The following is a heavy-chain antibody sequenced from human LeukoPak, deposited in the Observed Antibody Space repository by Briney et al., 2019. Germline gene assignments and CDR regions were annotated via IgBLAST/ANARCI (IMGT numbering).Heavy chain of an antibody. CDR3: AREILYDYVWGSYSSKPGLDY. V-gene: IGHV1-18*01. CDR2: ISAYNGNT. J-gene: IGHJ4*02. CDR1: GYTFTSYG. Sequence: ASVKVSCKASGYTFTSYGISWVRQAPGQGLEWVGWISAYNGNTNYAQKLQGRVTMTTDTSTSTAYLELRSLRSDDTAVYYCAREILYDYVWGSYSSKPGLDYWGQGTLVTVSS. D-gene: IGHD3-16*02.